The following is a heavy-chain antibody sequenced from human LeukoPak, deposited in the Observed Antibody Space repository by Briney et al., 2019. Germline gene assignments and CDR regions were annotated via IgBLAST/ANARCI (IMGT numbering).Heavy chain of an antibody. CDR1: GFTFSSYA. CDR2: ISGSGGST. Sequence: PGGSLGLSCAASGFTFSSYAMSWVRQAPGKGLEWVSAISGSGGSTYYADSVKGRFTISRDNSKNTLYLQMNSLRAEDTAVYYCTITMIVVVIKEGYFDYWGQGTLVTVSS. V-gene: IGHV3-23*01. CDR3: TITMIVVVIKEGYFDY. D-gene: IGHD3-22*01. J-gene: IGHJ4*02.